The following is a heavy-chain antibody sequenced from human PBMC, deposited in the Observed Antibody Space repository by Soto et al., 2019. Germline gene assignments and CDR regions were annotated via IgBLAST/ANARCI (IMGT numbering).Heavy chain of an antibody. CDR1: GFTFSSYE. D-gene: IGHD6-19*01. Sequence: GGSLRLSCAASGFTFSSYEMNWVRQAPGKGLEWVSYISSSGSTIYYADSVKGRFTISRDNAKNSLYLQMNSLRAEDTAVYYCAILAVAGPNPDYYYYGMDVWGQGTTVTVSS. CDR3: AILAVAGPNPDYYYYGMDV. V-gene: IGHV3-48*03. CDR2: ISSSGSTI. J-gene: IGHJ6*02.